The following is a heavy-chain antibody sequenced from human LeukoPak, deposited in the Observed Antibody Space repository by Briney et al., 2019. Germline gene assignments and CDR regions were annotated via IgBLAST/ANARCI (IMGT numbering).Heavy chain of an antibody. CDR2: IYPGDSDT. CDR1: GYSFASHW. J-gene: IGHJ6*03. D-gene: IGHD3-22*01. CDR3: ARHEASHYYDSSGYYYYYYMDV. V-gene: IGHV5-51*01. Sequence: GESLKISCKGSGYSFASHWIGWVRQMPGKGLEWMGIIYPGDSDTRYSPSFQGQVTISADKSISTAYLQWSSLKASDTAMYYCARHEASHYYDSSGYYYYYYMDVWGKGTTVTVSS.